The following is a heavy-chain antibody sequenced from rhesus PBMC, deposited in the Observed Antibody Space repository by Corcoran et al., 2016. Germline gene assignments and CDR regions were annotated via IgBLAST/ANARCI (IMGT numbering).Heavy chain of an antibody. CDR1: GYSISSGYG. J-gene: IGHJ4*01. V-gene: IGHV4-127*01. CDR2: IGASSGRP. CDR3: AREWGFDY. D-gene: IGHD7-45*01. Sequence: QVQLQESGPGLVKPSETLSLTCAVSGYSISSGYGWSWIRQPPGKGLEWIGYIGASSGRPNYNPSLKSRVTISKDPSKNQFSLKLSSVTAADTAVYYCAREWGFDYWGQGVLVTVSS.